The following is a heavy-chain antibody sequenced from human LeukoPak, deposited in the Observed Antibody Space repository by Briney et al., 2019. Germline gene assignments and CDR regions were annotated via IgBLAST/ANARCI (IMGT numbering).Heavy chain of an antibody. D-gene: IGHD3-22*01. CDR1: GYTFTSYD. CDR2: MNPNSGNT. V-gene: IGHV1-8*01. CDR3: ARGHRITMIVVEPVDY. J-gene: IGHJ4*02. Sequence: ASVKVSCKASGYTFTSYDINWVRQATGQGLEWMGWMNPNSGNTGYAQKFQGRVTMTRNTSISTAYMELSSLRSEDTAVYYCARGHRITMIVVEPVDYWGQGTLVTVSS.